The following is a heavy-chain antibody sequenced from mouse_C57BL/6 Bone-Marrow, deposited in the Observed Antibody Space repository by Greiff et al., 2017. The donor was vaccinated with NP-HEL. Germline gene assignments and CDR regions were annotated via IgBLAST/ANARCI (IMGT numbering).Heavy chain of an antibody. Sequence: QVQLQQSGAELARPGASVKLSCKASGYTFTSYGISWVKQRTGQGLEWIGEIYPRSGNTYYNEKFKGKATLTADKSSRTEYMELRSLTSEDSAVYVCARNGVLLRFPAWFAYWGQGTLVTVSA. CDR1: GYTFTSYG. CDR3: ARNGVLLRFPAWFAY. D-gene: IGHD1-1*01. V-gene: IGHV1-81*01. CDR2: IYPRSGNT. J-gene: IGHJ3*01.